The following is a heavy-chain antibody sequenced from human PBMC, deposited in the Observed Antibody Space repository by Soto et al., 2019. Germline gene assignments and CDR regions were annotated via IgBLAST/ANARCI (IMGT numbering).Heavy chain of an antibody. CDR2: IYYSGST. V-gene: IGHV4-39*01. CDR3: ARNGGYCSSASCFANWFDP. D-gene: IGHD2-2*01. Sequence: SETLSLTCTVSGGSISSSDYYWGWIRQPPGKGLEWIGSIYYSGSTYYNPSLKSRVTISVDTSKNQFSLKLNSVTAADTAVYYCARNGGYCSSASCFANWFDPWGQGTRVTVSS. J-gene: IGHJ5*02. CDR1: GGSISSSDYY.